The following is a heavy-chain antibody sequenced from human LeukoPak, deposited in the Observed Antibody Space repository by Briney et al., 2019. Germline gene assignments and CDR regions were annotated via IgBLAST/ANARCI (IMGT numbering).Heavy chain of an antibody. CDR3: ATVLGVTVAFDI. V-gene: IGHV1-24*01. CDR1: GYTLTELS. D-gene: IGHD3-3*01. Sequence: ASVKVSCKVSGYTLTELSMHWVRQAPGXGXXXMGGFDPEDGETIYAQKFQGRVTMTEDTSTDTAYMELSSLRSEDTAVYYCATVLGVTVAFDIWGQGTMVTVSS. CDR2: FDPEDGET. J-gene: IGHJ3*02.